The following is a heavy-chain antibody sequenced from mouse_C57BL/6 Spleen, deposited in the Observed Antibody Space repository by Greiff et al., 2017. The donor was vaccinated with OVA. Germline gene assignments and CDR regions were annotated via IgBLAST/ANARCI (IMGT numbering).Heavy chain of an antibody. Sequence: QVQLKQSGAELVRPGASVKLSCKASGYTFTSYWMHWVKQRPGQGLEWIGMIHPNSGSTNYNEKFKSKATLTVDKSSSTAYMQLSSLTSEDSAVYYCARGPDYAMDYWGQGTSVTVSS. V-gene: IGHV1-64*01. J-gene: IGHJ4*01. CDR1: GYTFTSYW. CDR2: IHPNSGST. CDR3: ARGPDYAMDY.